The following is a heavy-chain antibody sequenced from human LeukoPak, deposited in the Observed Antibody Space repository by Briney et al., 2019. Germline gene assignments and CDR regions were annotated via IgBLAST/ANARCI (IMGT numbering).Heavy chain of an antibody. J-gene: IGHJ4*02. V-gene: IGHV3-23*01. CDR1: GFTFRIYA. CDR2: ISGSGGST. Sequence: PGGSLRLSCAGSGFTFRIYAMSWVRQAPGKGLEWVSAISGSGGSTYYADSVKGRFTISRDNSKNTLYLQMNSLRVEDTAVYYCAKPHYGRDVYNYFDYWGQGTPVTVSS. D-gene: IGHD5-24*01. CDR3: AKPHYGRDVYNYFDY.